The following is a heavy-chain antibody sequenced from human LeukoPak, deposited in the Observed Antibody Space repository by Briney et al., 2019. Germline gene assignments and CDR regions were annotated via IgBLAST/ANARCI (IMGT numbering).Heavy chain of an antibody. CDR3: ARCPPTGTYYRFDY. J-gene: IGHJ4*02. CDR1: GYSISSGYY. CDR2: IYHRGTT. Sequence: TSETLSLTCGVSGYSISSGYYWGWIRQCPGKGLEWIGSIYHRGTTYYNPSLKSRVTISVDTSKNQFSLQLSSVTAADTAVYYCARCPPTGTYYRFDYWGQGTLVTVSS. V-gene: IGHV4-38-2*01. D-gene: IGHD1-26*01.